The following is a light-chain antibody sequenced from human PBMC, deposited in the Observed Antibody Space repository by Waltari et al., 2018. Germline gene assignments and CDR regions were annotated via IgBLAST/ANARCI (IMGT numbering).Light chain of an antibody. CDR3: QQYDNLPPGT. CDR1: QDISNY. Sequence: DIQMTQSPSSLSASVGDRVTITCQASQDISNYLNWHQQKPGKAPKLLIYDASNLETGVPSRFSGSGSGTDFTFTIRSLQPEDIATYYCQQYDNLPPGTFGQGTRLEIK. CDR2: DAS. J-gene: IGKJ5*01. V-gene: IGKV1-33*01.